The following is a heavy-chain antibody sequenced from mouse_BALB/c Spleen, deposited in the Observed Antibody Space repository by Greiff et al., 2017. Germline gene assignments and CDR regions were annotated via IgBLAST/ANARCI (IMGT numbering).Heavy chain of an antibody. V-gene: IGHV14-1*02. Sequence: EVQLQQSGAELVRPGALVKLSCKASGFNIKDYYMRWVKQRPEQGLEWIGWIDPENGNTIYDPKFQGKASITADTSSNTAYLQLSSLTSEDTAVYYCARGYYAMDYWGQGTSVTVSS. CDR3: ARGYYAMDY. CDR2: IDPENGNT. CDR1: GFNIKDYY. J-gene: IGHJ4*01.